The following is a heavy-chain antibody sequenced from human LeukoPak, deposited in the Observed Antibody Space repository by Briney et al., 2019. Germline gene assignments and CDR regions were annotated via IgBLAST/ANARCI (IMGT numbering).Heavy chain of an antibody. CDR2: ISAYNGNT. D-gene: IGHD3-3*01. Sequence: ASVKVSCKASGYTFTSYGISWVRQAPGQGLEWMGWISAYNGNTNYAQKLQGRVTMTTDTPTSTAYMELRSLRSDDTAVYYCARGQDTIFGMVIFYWDYWGQGTLVTVSS. CDR3: ARGQDTIFGMVIFYWDY. CDR1: GYTFTSYG. J-gene: IGHJ4*02. V-gene: IGHV1-18*01.